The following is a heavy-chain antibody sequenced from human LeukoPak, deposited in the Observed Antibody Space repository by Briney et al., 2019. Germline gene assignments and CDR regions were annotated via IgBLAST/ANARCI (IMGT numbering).Heavy chain of an antibody. CDR2: IIPIFDTA. D-gene: IGHD2-2*01. V-gene: IGHV1-69*13. CDR1: GGTFSNYA. CDR3: ARGKGIVVVPAAHYYYYYMDV. Sequence: SVKVSCKASGGTFSNYAISWVRQAPGQGLEWMGTIIPIFDTANYAQKFQGRVTITADESTSTAYMELSSLRSEDTAVYYCARGKGIVVVPAAHYYYYYMDVWGKGTTVTISS. J-gene: IGHJ6*03.